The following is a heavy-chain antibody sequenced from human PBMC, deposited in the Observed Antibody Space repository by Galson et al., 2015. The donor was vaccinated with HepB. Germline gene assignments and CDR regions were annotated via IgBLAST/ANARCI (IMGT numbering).Heavy chain of an antibody. D-gene: IGHD2-2*01. CDR1: GFTFSDYA. Sequence: SLRLSCAASGFTFSDYAMSWVRQAPGKGLEWVSTVSGSGGTTYYADSVKGRFTISRDNSKNTVYLRMNSLRADDTAVYYCAKDSSSNYPHYFDHWGQGTLVTVSS. CDR3: AKDSSSNYPHYFDH. J-gene: IGHJ4*02. CDR2: VSGSGGTT. V-gene: IGHV3-23*01.